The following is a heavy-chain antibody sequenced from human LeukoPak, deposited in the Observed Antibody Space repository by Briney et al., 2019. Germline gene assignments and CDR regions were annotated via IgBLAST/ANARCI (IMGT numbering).Heavy chain of an antibody. J-gene: IGHJ5*02. D-gene: IGHD4-17*01. CDR3: ARDIGDYGTYNWFDP. V-gene: IGHV1-2*02. CDR1: GYTFTGYY. Sequence: GASVKVSCKASGYTFTGYYMHWVRQAPGHGLEWMGWINPNSGGTNYAQKFQGRVTMTRDTSISTAYMELSRLRSDDTAVYYCARDIGDYGTYNWFDPWGQGTLVTVSS. CDR2: INPNSGGT.